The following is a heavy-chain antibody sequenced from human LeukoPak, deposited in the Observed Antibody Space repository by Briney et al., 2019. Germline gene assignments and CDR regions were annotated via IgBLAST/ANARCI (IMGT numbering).Heavy chain of an antibody. J-gene: IGHJ4*02. D-gene: IGHD3-10*01. Sequence: SETLSLTCAVYGGSFSSYYWSWIRQPPGKGLEWIGYIYYSGSTNYNPSLKSRVTISVDTSKNQFSLKLSSVTAADTAVYYCARGPNYYGSGSFDYWGQGTLVTVSS. CDR2: IYYSGST. V-gene: IGHV4-59*01. CDR1: GGSFSSYY. CDR3: ARGPNYYGSGSFDY.